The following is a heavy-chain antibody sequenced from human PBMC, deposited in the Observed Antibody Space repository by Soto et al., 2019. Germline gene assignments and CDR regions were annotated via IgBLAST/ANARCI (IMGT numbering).Heavy chain of an antibody. CDR2: ISAYNGNT. CDR3: ARVTIFRGYNWFDP. V-gene: IGHV1-18*01. Sequence: QVQLVQSGAEVKKPGASVKVSCKASGYSFTSYGISWVRQAPGQGPEGMGWISAYNGNTNYAQKLQGRVTMTTDTSTNTAYMELRSLRSDDTAVYYCARVTIFRGYNWFDPWGQGTLVTVSS. D-gene: IGHD3-10*01. J-gene: IGHJ5*02. CDR1: GYSFTSYG.